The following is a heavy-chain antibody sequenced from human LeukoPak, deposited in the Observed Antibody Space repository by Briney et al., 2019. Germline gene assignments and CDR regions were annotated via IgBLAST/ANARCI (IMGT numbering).Heavy chain of an antibody. D-gene: IGHD3-3*02. CDR1: GFTFSSYG. CDR3: AKILIFGVVTFDY. CDR2: IRYDGSNK. Sequence: PGGSLRLSCAASGFTFSSYGMHWVRQAPGKGLEWVAFIRYDGSNKYYADSVKGRFTISRDNSKNTLYLQMNSLRAEDTAVYYCAKILIFGVVTFDYWGQGTLVTVSS. J-gene: IGHJ4*02. V-gene: IGHV3-30*02.